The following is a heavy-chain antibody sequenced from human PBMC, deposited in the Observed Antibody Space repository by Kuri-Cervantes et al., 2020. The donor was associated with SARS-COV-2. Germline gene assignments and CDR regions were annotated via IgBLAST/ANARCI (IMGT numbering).Heavy chain of an antibody. CDR1: GGSISSYY. CDR3: ARPGYYYDSSGYFDY. CDR2: IYTSGST. J-gene: IGHJ4*02. Sequence: SETLSLTCTVSGGSISSYYWSWIRQPAGKGLEWIGRIYTSGSTNYNPSLKSRVTMSVDTSKNQFSLKLSSVTAADTAVYYCARPGYYYDSSGYFDYWGQGTLVTVSS. D-gene: IGHD3-22*01. V-gene: IGHV4-4*07.